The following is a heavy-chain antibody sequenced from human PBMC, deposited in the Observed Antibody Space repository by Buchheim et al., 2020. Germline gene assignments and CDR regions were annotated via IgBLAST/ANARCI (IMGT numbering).Heavy chain of an antibody. J-gene: IGHJ5*02. CDR2: INHRGST. CDR3: ARGTSFFFDP. Sequence: QVQLQQWDAGLLKPSETLSLTCAVYGGSFSGYYWSWIRQSPGKGLEWFGEINHRGSTNYNPSLKSRVTISVDTSKNQFSLKLSSVTAADTAVYYCARGTSFFFDPWGQGTL. D-gene: IGHD3-16*01. V-gene: IGHV4-34*01. CDR1: GGSFSGYY.